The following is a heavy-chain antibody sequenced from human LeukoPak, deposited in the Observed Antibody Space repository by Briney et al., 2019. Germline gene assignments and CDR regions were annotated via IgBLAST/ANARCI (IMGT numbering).Heavy chain of an antibody. J-gene: IGHJ4*02. D-gene: IGHD3-22*01. Sequence: GASVKVSCKASGYTFTGYYMHWVRQAPGQGLEWMGWINPNSGGTNYAQKFQGRVTMTRDTSISTAYMELSSLRSEDTAVYYCARGDPMIVNYWGQGTLVTVSS. CDR2: INPNSGGT. V-gene: IGHV1-2*02. CDR1: GYTFTGYY. CDR3: ARGDPMIVNY.